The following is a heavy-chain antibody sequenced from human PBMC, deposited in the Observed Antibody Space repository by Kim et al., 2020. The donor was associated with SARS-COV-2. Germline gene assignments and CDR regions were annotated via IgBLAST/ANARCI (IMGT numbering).Heavy chain of an antibody. J-gene: IGHJ6*02. V-gene: IGHV1-69*04. Sequence: SVKVSCKASGGTFSSYAISWVRQAPGQGLEWMGRIIPILDIANYAQKFQGRVTITADKSTSTAYMELSSLRSEDTAVYYCARIVVVPAADYYYYGMDVWGQGTTVTVSS. D-gene: IGHD2-2*01. CDR3: ARIVVVPAADYYYYGMDV. CDR1: GGTFSSYA. CDR2: IIPILDIA.